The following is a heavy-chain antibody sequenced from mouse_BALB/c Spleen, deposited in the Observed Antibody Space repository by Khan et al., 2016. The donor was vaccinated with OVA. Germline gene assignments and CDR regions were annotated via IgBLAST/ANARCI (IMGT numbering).Heavy chain of an antibody. V-gene: IGHV9-3-1*01. CDR1: GFTFTNYG. Sequence: QIQLVQSGPELKKPGETVQISCKASGFTFTNYGMNWVKQAPGKGLKWMGWINTYTGEPTFADDFKGRFAFSLETSASTAYLQINSLKNEDTATYFCARVGYDGTMDSWGQGTSVTVSS. J-gene: IGHJ4*01. D-gene: IGHD2-14*01. CDR3: ARVGYDGTMDS. CDR2: INTYTGEP.